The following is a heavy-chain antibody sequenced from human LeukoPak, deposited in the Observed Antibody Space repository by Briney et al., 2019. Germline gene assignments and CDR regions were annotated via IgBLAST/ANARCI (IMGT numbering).Heavy chain of an antibody. CDR1: GYTFTGYY. Sequence: ASVKVSCKASGYTFTGYYMHWVRQAPGQGLEWMGWINPNSGGTNYAQKFQGRVTMTRDTSISTAYTELSRLRSDDTAVYYCVADCSSTSCYVSDYWGQGTLVTVSS. CDR3: VADCSSTSCYVSDY. D-gene: IGHD2-2*01. V-gene: IGHV1-2*02. J-gene: IGHJ4*02. CDR2: INPNSGGT.